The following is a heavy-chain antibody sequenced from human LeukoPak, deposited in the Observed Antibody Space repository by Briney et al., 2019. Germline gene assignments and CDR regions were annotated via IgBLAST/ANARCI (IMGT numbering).Heavy chain of an antibody. V-gene: IGHV4-59*08. CDR2: IYYSGSV. CDR1: GGSLTSYY. J-gene: IGHJ4*02. CDR3: ARLGSYFDY. Sequence: SETLSLTCTVSGGSLTSYYWSWIRQPPGKGLQWIGYIYYSGSVNYNPSLKSRVTISVDTSQNQFSLNLSSVTAADTAAYYCARLGSYFDYWGQGTQVTVSS.